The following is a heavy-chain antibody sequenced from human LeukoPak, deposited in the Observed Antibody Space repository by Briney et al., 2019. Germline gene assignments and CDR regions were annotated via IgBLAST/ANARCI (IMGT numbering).Heavy chain of an antibody. CDR3: GISWFGDYSSSYLDY. Sequence: GASVKVSCKASGYTFTNYGINWVRQATGQSLEGMGWISAYNGNTNYAQKLQGRVTMTTDTSTSTAYMELRSLRSDDTAVYYCGISWFGDYSSSYLDYWGQGTLVTVSS. V-gene: IGHV1-18*01. CDR2: ISAYNGNT. D-gene: IGHD6-6*01. J-gene: IGHJ4*02. CDR1: GYTFTNYG.